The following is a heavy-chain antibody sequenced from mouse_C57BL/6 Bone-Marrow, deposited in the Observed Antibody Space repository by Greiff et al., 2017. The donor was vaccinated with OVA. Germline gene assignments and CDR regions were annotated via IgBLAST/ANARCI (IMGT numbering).Heavy chain of an antibody. J-gene: IGHJ3*01. V-gene: IGHV1-72*01. CDR3: ARSRIRDAWFAY. CDR2: IDPNSGGT. D-gene: IGHD2-4*01. CDR1: GYTFTSYW. Sequence: VQLQQSGAELAKPGASVKLSCKASGYTFTSYWMHWVKQRPGQGLEWIGRIDPNSGGTKYNEKFKSKATLTVDKPSSTAYMQLSSLTSEYSAVDYCARSRIRDAWFAYWGQGTLVTVSA.